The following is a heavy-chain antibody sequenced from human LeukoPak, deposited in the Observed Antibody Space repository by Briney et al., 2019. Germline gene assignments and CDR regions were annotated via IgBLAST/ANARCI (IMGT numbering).Heavy chain of an antibody. CDR2: IRSKANSYAT. CDR3: TRMDSRDGSKEDY. Sequence: GGSLRLSCAASGFTFSGSAMHWVRQASGKGLEWVGRIRSKANSYATAYAASVKGRFTISRDDSKNTAYLQMNSLKTEDTAVYYCTRMDSRDGSKEDYWGQGTLVTVSS. D-gene: IGHD5-24*01. V-gene: IGHV3-73*01. J-gene: IGHJ4*02. CDR1: GFTFSGSA.